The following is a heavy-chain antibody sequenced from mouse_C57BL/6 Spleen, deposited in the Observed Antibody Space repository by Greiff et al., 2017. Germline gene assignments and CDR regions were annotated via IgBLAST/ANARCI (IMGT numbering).Heavy chain of an antibody. CDR3: ARRGTTVVAFDY. Sequence: EVKVVESGGDLVKPGGSLKLSCAASGFTFSSYGMSWVRQTPDKRLEWVATISSGGSYTYYPDSVKGRFTISRDNAKNTLYLQMSSLKSEDTAMYYCARRGTTVVAFDYWGQGTTRTVSS. D-gene: IGHD1-1*01. CDR2: ISSGGSYT. V-gene: IGHV5-6*02. J-gene: IGHJ2*01. CDR1: GFTFSSYG.